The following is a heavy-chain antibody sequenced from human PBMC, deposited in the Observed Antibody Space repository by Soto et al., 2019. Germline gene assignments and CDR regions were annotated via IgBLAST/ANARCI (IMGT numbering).Heavy chain of an antibody. CDR3: ARRYGSSFDY. D-gene: IGHD3-16*01. V-gene: IGHV4-59*08. CDR1: GGSISSYY. Sequence: QVQLQESGPGLVKPSETLSLTCTVSGGSISSYYWSWIRQPPGKGLEWIGYIYYSGSSNYNPSPQSRAPIPVNTSKNQFSLKLSSVTAADTAVYYCARRYGSSFDYWGQGTPVTVSS. CDR2: IYYSGSS. J-gene: IGHJ4*02.